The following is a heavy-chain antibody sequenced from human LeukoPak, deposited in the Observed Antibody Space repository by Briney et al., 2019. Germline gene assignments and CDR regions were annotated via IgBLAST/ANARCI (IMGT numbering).Heavy chain of an antibody. Sequence: GGSLRLSCAASGFTFSSFAMIWVRQPPGKGLEWVSSIFQGGGEIHYADSVRGRFTISRDNSKSTLFLQMNSLRAEDTAIYYCATYRQVLLPFEAWGQGTLVTVSS. J-gene: IGHJ5*02. CDR3: ATYRQVLLPFEA. V-gene: IGHV3-23*01. CDR2: IFQGGGEI. CDR1: GFTFSSFA. D-gene: IGHD5-18*01.